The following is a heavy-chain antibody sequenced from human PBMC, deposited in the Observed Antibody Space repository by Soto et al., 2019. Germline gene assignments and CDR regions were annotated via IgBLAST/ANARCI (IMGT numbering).Heavy chain of an antibody. CDR1: GFTFSSYG. CDR3: ASLGGDCSSTSCYRPGAFDI. D-gene: IGHD2-2*01. Sequence: GGSLRLSCAASGFTFSSYGMHWVRQAPGKGLEWVAVIWYDGSNKYYADSVKGRFTISRDNSKNTLYLQMNSLRAEDTAVYYCASLGGDCSSTSCYRPGAFDIWGQGTMVTVSS. V-gene: IGHV3-33*01. CDR2: IWYDGSNK. J-gene: IGHJ3*02.